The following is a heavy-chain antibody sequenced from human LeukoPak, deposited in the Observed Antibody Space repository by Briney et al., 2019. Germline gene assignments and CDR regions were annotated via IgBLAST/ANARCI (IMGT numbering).Heavy chain of an antibody. D-gene: IGHD2/OR15-2a*01. CDR3: ARDPEHCTSTACRSVFDY. CDR1: GFSISSGSF. CDR2: IYHRGSN. Sequence: PSETLSLTCTVSGFSISSGSFWCCIRQPPGKVLEWTDIIYHRGSNYYNQSLKSRVTISADTSKNQLSLKLTSVTAADTAVYYCARDPEHCTSTACRSVFDYWGQGTLVTVSS. J-gene: IGHJ4*02. V-gene: IGHV4-38-2*02.